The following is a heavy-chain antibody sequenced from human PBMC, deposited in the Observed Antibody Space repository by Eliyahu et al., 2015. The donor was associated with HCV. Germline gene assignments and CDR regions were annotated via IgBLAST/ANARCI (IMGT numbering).Heavy chain of an antibody. Sequence: QVQLVESGGGVVQPGXSLXLSCAASXXFPFRGYGMHWVRQAPGKGLGWLAVIFYDGYTKYYADSVQGRFAISSDSTNNLFLRMNSLRPEDTAVYYCARDPRTPTDAFDFWGQGTMVTVSS. CDR2: IFYDGYTK. CDR3: ARDPRTPTDAFDF. CDR1: XXFPFRGYG. J-gene: IGHJ3*01. V-gene: IGHV3-30*03.